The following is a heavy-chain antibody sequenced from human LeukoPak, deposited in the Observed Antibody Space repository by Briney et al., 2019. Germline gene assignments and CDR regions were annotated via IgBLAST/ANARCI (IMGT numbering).Heavy chain of an antibody. V-gene: IGHV4-31*03. CDR3: ARDRYDSYPMDV. Sequence: SETLSLTCTVSGGSISSGDYYWSWIRQHPGKGLEWIGSICYSGRTYYNPSLKSRVTISVDTSKNQFSLKLSSVTAADTAVYYCARDRYDSYPMDVWGQGTTVTVSS. D-gene: IGHD3-3*01. CDR2: ICYSGRT. J-gene: IGHJ6*02. CDR1: GGSISSGDYY.